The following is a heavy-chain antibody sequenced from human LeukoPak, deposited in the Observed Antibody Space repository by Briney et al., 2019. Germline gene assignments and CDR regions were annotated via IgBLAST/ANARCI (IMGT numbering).Heavy chain of an antibody. CDR1: GFTFSSYG. Sequence: GGSLRLSCAASGFTFSSYGMHWVRQAPGKGLEWVAFIRYDGSNKYYADSVKGRFTISRDNSKNTLYLQMNSLRSEDTAIYYCARVISGFWTGYYDPFDIWGQGTMVTVSS. V-gene: IGHV3-30*02. CDR2: IRYDGSNK. D-gene: IGHD3/OR15-3a*01. J-gene: IGHJ3*02. CDR3: ARVISGFWTGYYDPFDI.